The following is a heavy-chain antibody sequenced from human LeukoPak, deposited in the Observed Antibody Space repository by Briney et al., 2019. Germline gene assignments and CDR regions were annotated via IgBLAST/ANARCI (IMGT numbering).Heavy chain of an antibody. CDR3: ARVVGIAAAGTPH. V-gene: IGHV3-21*01. Sequence: GGSLRLSCAASGFTFNSYSMNWVRQAPGKGLEWVSSISSSSSYIYYADSVKGRFTISRDNAKNSLYLQMNGLRAEDTAVYYCARVVGIAAAGTPHWGQGTLVTVSS. CDR2: ISSSSSYI. J-gene: IGHJ4*02. D-gene: IGHD6-13*01. CDR1: GFTFNSYS.